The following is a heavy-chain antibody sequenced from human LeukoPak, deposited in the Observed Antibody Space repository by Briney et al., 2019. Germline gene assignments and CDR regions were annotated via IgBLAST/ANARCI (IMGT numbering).Heavy chain of an antibody. CDR1: DESFSGYLSDSY. V-gene: IGHV4-34*01. CDR3: ARRGGGNYPYYFDY. D-gene: IGHD3-16*01. CDR2: IDCHGNT. Sequence: PSETLSLTCAIYDESFSGYLSDSYWSWVRRPPGKGLEWIGEIDCHGNTNYSPSLKSRVTISIQTSKSQFSLNLNSVTDADTAVYYCARRGGGNYPYYFDYWGRGTPVTVSS. J-gene: IGHJ4*02.